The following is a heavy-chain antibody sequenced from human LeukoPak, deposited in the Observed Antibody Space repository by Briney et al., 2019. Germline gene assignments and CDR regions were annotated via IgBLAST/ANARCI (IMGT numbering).Heavy chain of an antibody. Sequence: GGSLRLSCAASGFTFSSYSMNWVRQAPGKGLEWVSYISSSSSTIYYADSVKGRFTISRDNAKNSLYLQMNSLRAEDTAVYYCAKDERKLWFGELTYYFDYWGQGTLVTVSS. J-gene: IGHJ4*02. D-gene: IGHD3-10*01. V-gene: IGHV3-48*01. CDR3: AKDERKLWFGELTYYFDY. CDR2: ISSSSSTI. CDR1: GFTFSSYS.